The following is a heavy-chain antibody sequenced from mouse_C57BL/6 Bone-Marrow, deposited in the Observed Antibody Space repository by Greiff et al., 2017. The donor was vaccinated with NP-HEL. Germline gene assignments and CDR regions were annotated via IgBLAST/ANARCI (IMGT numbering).Heavy chain of an antibody. CDR3: ARERIYYYCSKSYYYAMDY. Sequence: EVKLVESGGGLVKPGGSLKLSCAASGFTFSSYAMSWVRQTPEKRLEWVATISDGGSYTYYPDNVKGRFTISRDNAKNNLYLQMSHLKSEDTAMYYCARERIYYYCSKSYYYAMDYWGQGTSVTVSS. D-gene: IGHD1-1*01. CDR1: GFTFSSYA. V-gene: IGHV5-4*01. J-gene: IGHJ4*01. CDR2: ISDGGSYT.